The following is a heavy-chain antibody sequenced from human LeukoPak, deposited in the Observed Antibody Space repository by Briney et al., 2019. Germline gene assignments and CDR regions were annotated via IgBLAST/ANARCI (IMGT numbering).Heavy chain of an antibody. D-gene: IGHD3-16*02. CDR3: ARGRNYDYVRGSYRQLDY. J-gene: IGHJ4*02. Sequence: GASVKVSCKASGYTFTSYDINWVRQATGQGLEWLGWMNPNSGNTGYAQKFQGRVTMTRNTSISTAYMELSSLRSEDTAVYYCARGRNYDYVRGSYRQLDYWGQGTLVTVSS. V-gene: IGHV1-8*01. CDR1: GYTFTSYD. CDR2: MNPNSGNT.